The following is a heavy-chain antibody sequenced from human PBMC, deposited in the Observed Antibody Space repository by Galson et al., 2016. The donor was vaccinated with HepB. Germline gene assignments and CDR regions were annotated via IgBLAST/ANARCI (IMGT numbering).Heavy chain of an antibody. D-gene: IGHD6-19*01. J-gene: IGHJ4*02. V-gene: IGHV1-18*01. CDR1: GYTFTRYG. Sequence: SVKVSCKALGYTFTRYGISWLRQAPGQGLEWMGWINPSSGTTKYALSLQGRVTLTTNTATTTVYMELTALTSDDTALYYCARGEFDILAGDHWGQGTPVTV. CDR2: INPSSGTT. CDR3: ARGEFDILAGDH.